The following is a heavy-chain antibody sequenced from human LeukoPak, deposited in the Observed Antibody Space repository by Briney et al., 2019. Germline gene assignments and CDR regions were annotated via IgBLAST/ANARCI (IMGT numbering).Heavy chain of an antibody. CDR2: IYYSGST. CDR1: GGSINSYY. V-gene: IGHV4-59*01. Sequence: SETLSLTCTVSGGSINSYYWSWIRQPPGKGLEWIAYIYYSGSTNYNPSLKSRVTISVDTSKNQFSPKLSSVTAADTAVYFCARNNYVTHFYGLDVWGQGTTVTVSS. D-gene: IGHD4-11*01. J-gene: IGHJ6*02. CDR3: ARNNYVTHFYGLDV.